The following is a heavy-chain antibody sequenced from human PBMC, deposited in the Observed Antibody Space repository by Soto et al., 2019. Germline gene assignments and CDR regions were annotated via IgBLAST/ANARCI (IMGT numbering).Heavy chain of an antibody. Sequence: SETLSLTCTVSGGSISSGAYYWSWVRQHPGKGLEWIGFIYYSGSTYFSPSLKSRLTISVDTSKNQFSLKLSSVTAADTAMYYCARQTIPALYAFDFWGQGTMVTVSS. V-gene: IGHV4-31*03. CDR3: ARQTIPALYAFDF. CDR1: GGSISSGAYY. J-gene: IGHJ3*01. D-gene: IGHD3-9*01. CDR2: IYYSGST.